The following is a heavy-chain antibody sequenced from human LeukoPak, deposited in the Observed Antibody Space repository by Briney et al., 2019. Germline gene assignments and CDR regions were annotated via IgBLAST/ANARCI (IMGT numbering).Heavy chain of an antibody. CDR1: GGSISSYY. CDR2: IYYSGST. J-gene: IGHJ4*02. V-gene: IGHV4-59*01. D-gene: IGHD6-19*01. Sequence: SETLSPTCTVSGGSISSYYWSWIRQPPGKGLEWIGYIYYSGSTNYNPSLKSRVTISVDTSKNQFSLKLSSVTAADTAVYYCARDGGSGWPYYFDYWGQGTLVTVSS. CDR3: ARDGGSGWPYYFDY.